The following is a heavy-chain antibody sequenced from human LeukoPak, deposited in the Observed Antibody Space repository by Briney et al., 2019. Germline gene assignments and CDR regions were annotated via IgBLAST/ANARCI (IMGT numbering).Heavy chain of an antibody. CDR2: ILPILDIT. Sequence: VASVKVSCKASGGTFSKYAIFWVRQAPGQGLEWMGRILPILDITNYAQKFQGRVTITADRSTSTAYMDLSSLRSDDTAIYYCARAEEETSEVRAGGEAFDIWGQGTVVTVSS. CDR3: ARAEEETSEVRAGGEAFDI. V-gene: IGHV1-69*04. D-gene: IGHD1-14*01. CDR1: GGTFSKYA. J-gene: IGHJ3*02.